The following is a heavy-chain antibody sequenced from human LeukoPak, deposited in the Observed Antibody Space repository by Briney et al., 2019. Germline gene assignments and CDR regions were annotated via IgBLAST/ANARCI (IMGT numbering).Heavy chain of an antibody. J-gene: IGHJ4*02. CDR3: ATLVVMGNSALDY. CDR2: INPSGGST. Sequence: ASVKVSCKASGYTFTSYYIHWVRQAPGQGLEWMGIINPSGGSTTYPQKFQGRVTMTRDTSTSTVYMELSSLRSEDTAVYYCATLVVMGNSALDYWGQGTLVTVSS. D-gene: IGHD4-23*01. CDR1: GYTFTSYY. V-gene: IGHV1-46*01.